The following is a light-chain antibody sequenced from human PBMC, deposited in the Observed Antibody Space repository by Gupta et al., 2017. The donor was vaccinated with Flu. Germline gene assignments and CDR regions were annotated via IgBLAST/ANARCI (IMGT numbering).Light chain of an antibody. CDR2: DDT. CDR1: NMGSRS. J-gene: IGLJ2*01. V-gene: IGLV3-21*02. Sequence: SSVLTQPPSVSVAPGQTARITCSGNNMGSRSVHWYQQKAGQAPVLVVHDDTDRPSGIPERFSGSTSGDTATLTISWVEAGDEADYYCQVWASSSDVLFGGGTKLTVL. CDR3: QVWASSSDVL.